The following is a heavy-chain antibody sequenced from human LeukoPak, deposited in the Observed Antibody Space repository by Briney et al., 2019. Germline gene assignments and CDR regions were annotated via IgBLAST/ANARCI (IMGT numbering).Heavy chain of an antibody. V-gene: IGHV3-48*01. CDR2: ISSSSSTI. Sequence: QPGGSLRLSCAASGFTFSSYSMNWVRQAPGKGLEWVSYISSSSSTIYYADSVEGRFTISRDNAKNSLYLQMNSLRAEDTAVYYCASQRFLEWLLCIDYWGQGTLVTVSS. CDR3: ASQRFLEWLLCIDY. CDR1: GFTFSSYS. D-gene: IGHD3-3*01. J-gene: IGHJ4*02.